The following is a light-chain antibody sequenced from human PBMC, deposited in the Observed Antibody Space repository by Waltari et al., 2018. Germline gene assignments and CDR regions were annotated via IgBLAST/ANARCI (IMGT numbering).Light chain of an antibody. Sequence: QSALTQPASVSGSPGQSITLSCTGTSSDVGRYNLVSWYQQHPGKAPKLMIYEDNKRPSGVSNRFSGSKSGNTASLTISGLQAEDEADYYCCSYAGSSTYVFGTGTKVTVL. CDR3: CSYAGSSTYV. J-gene: IGLJ1*01. V-gene: IGLV2-23*01. CDR1: SSDVGRYNL. CDR2: EDN.